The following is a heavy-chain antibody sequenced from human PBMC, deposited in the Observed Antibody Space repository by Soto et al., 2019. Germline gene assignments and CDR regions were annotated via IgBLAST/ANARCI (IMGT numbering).Heavy chain of an antibody. V-gene: IGHV4-59*01. Sequence: SETLSLTCTVPGGSISSYYWSWIRQPPGKGLEWIGYIYYRGSTNYNPSLKSRVTISVDTSKNQFSLKLSSVTPADTAVYYCARAGDIVVVPAAFFRDGMDVWGQGTTVTGSS. J-gene: IGHJ6*02. CDR3: ARAGDIVVVPAAFFRDGMDV. CDR2: IYYRGST. D-gene: IGHD2-2*01. CDR1: GGSISSYY.